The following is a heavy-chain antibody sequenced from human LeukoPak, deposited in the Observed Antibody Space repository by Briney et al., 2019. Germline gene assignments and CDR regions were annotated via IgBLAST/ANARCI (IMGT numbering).Heavy chain of an antibody. CDR3: TTVDLTGYSEYYFDY. D-gene: IGHD3-9*01. CDR1: GFTFSDYY. CDR2: ISSSSSYT. Sequence: SLRLSCAASGFTFSDYYMSWIRQAPGKGLEWVSYISSSSSYTNYADSVKGRFTISRDNAKNSLYLQMNSLRAEDTAVYYCTTVDLTGYSEYYFDYWGQGTLVTVSS. V-gene: IGHV3-11*05. J-gene: IGHJ4*02.